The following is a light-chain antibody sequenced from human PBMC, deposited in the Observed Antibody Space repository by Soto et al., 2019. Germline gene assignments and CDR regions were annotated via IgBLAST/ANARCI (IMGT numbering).Light chain of an antibody. Sequence: QSALTQPASVSGSPGQSITISCTGTSSDIGGYNYVSWYQQHPGKAPKLIIYDVTNRPSGVSNRFSGSKSANTASLTISGLQAEDEADYYCSSYRSSSTIVVFGGGTKLTVL. V-gene: IGLV2-14*03. CDR1: SSDIGGYNY. CDR3: SSYRSSSTIVV. J-gene: IGLJ3*02. CDR2: DVT.